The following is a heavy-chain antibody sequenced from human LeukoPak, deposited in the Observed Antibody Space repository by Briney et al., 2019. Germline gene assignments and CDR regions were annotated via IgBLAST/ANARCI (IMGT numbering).Heavy chain of an antibody. V-gene: IGHV3-21*01. CDR1: GFTFSSYS. Sequence: GGSLRLSCAASGFTFSSYSMNWVRQAPGKGLEWVSSISSSSSYIYYADSVKGRFTISRDNAKNSLYLQMNSLRAEDTAVYYCARQHIAVAGTSDYWGQGTLVTVSS. CDR2: ISSSSSYI. CDR3: ARQHIAVAGTSDY. J-gene: IGHJ4*02. D-gene: IGHD6-19*01.